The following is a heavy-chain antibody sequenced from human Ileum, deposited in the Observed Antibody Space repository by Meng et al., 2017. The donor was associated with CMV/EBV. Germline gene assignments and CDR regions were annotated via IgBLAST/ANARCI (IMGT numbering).Heavy chain of an antibody. V-gene: IGHV1-2*02. CDR3: AKVTAGTVAFDY. D-gene: IGHD6-13*01. Sequence: QGLLGQSGAQVKKPGASVKCSRKTSGYTFTTYYIHWVRQAPRQGLEWMGWIDPKSGGTDYAQNFQGRVTMTGDTSISTAYMELSSLRSDDTAVYYCAKVTAGTVAFDYWGQGTLVTVSS. J-gene: IGHJ4*02. CDR1: GYTFTTYY. CDR2: IDPKSGGT.